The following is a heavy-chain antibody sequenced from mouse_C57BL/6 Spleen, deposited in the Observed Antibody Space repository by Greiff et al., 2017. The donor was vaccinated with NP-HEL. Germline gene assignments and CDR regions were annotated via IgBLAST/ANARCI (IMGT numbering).Heavy chain of an antibody. J-gene: IGHJ3*01. CDR1: GFTFSSYG. CDR2: ISSGGSYT. CDR3: ARETPYYGNYHDLAY. Sequence: EVKLEESGGDLVKPGGSLKLSCAASGFTFSSYGMSWVRQTPDKRLEWVATISSGGSYTYYPDSVKGRFTISRDNAKNTLYLQMSSLKSEDTAMYYCARETPYYGNYHDLAYWGQGTLVTVSA. D-gene: IGHD2-10*01. V-gene: IGHV5-6*02.